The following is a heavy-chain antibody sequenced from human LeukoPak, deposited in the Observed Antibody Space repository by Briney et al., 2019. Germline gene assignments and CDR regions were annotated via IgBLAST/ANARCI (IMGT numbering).Heavy chain of an antibody. D-gene: IGHD1-7*01. CDR3: ARDQTGTTYSSFDY. J-gene: IGHJ4*02. CDR2: IIPIFGTA. CDR1: GGTFSSYA. V-gene: IGHV1-69*13. Sequence: EASVKVSCKASGGTFSSYAISWVRQAPGQGLEWMGGIIPIFGTANYAQKFQGRVTITADESTSTAYMELSSLRSEDTAVYYCARDQTGTTYSSFDYWGQGTLVTVSS.